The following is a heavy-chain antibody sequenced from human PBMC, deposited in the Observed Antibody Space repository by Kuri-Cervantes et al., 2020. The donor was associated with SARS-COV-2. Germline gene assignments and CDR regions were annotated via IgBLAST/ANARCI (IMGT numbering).Heavy chain of an antibody. CDR3: ARGRLIVVVPADLGMDV. Sequence: LRLSCAVSGGSISSGGYSWSWIRQPPGKGLEWIGYIYHSGSTYYNPSLKSRVTISVDRSKNQFSLKLSSVTAADTAVYYCARGRLIVVVPADLGMDVWGQGTTVTVSS. V-gene: IGHV4-30-2*01. D-gene: IGHD2-2*01. CDR2: IYHSGST. J-gene: IGHJ6*02. CDR1: GGSISSGGYS.